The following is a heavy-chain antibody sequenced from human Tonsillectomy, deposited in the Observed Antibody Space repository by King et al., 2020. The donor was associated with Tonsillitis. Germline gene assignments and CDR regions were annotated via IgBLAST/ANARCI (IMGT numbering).Heavy chain of an antibody. Sequence: VQLVESGAEVKKPGDSLKISCVGSGYSFDDYWIGWVRQKPGKGLEWMGIIYPADSDTSYGPSFEGQVTISADRSISTAYLQWSSLKASDTATYYCSKLTRGGGVFEVWGQGTVVTVSS. CDR3: SKLTRGGGVFEV. J-gene: IGHJ3*01. CDR1: GYSFDDYW. D-gene: IGHD2-8*02. CDR2: IYPADSDT. V-gene: IGHV5-51*01.